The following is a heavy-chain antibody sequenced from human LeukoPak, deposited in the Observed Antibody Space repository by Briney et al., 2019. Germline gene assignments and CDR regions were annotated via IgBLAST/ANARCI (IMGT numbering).Heavy chain of an antibody. V-gene: IGHV4-4*07. D-gene: IGHD5-18*01. CDR2: ICSSGRT. CDR1: SASISAYH. J-gene: IGHJ4*02. Sequence: SETLSLTCSVSSASISAYHWSWIRQPAGKGLEWIGRICSSGRTNYIPSLKSRLTMSVDTSKNQFSLKLNSVTAADTAVYYCARDYSYPDYWGQGTLVTVSS. CDR3: ARDYSYPDY.